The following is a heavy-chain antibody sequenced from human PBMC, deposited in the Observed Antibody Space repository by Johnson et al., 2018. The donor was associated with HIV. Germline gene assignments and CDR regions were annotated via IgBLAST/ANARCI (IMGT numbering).Heavy chain of an antibody. D-gene: IGHD1-26*01. J-gene: IGHJ3*02. V-gene: IGHV3-20*04. Sequence: MLLVESGGGVERPGESLRLSCVGSGFMFDDYAMSWVRQVPGKGLEWVSGIDWTGANAGYADSVKGRFTSSRDNSKNTLYLQMNSLRTEDTAMYYCAKVRRGSSYGDAFDIWGQGTMVTVSS. CDR1: GFMFDDYA. CDR2: IDWTGANA. CDR3: AKVRRGSSYGDAFDI.